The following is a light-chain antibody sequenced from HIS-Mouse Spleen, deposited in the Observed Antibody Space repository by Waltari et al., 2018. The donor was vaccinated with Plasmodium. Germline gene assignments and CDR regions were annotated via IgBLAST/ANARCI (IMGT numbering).Light chain of an antibody. V-gene: IGLV3-1*01. CDR2: QDS. CDR3: QAWDSSTAWV. J-gene: IGLJ2*01. CDR1: KLGDKY. Sequence: SYELTQPPSVSVSPGPTATITCSGDKLGDKYAFWYQQKPGQSPVLVIYQDSKRPSGIPERFSGSNSGNTATLTISGTQAMDEADYYCQAWDSSTAWVFGGGTKLTVL.